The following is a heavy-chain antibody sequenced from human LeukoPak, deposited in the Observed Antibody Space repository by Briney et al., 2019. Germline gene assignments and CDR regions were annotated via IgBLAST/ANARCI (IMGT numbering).Heavy chain of an antibody. CDR1: GFTFSSYG. CDR2: ISYDGSNK. CDR3: ARAAEDIVDGHQGTRYYYYYGMDV. V-gene: IGHV3-30*03. Sequence: GGSLRLSCAASGFTFSSYGMHWVRQAPGKGLEWVAVISYDGSNKYYADSVKGRFTISRDNSKNTLYLQMNSLRAEDTAVYYCARAAEDIVDGHQGTRYYYYYGMDVWGQGTTVTVSS. J-gene: IGHJ6*02. D-gene: IGHD2-15*01.